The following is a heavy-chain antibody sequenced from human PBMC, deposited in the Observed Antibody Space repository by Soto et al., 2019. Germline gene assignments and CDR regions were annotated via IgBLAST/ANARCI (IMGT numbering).Heavy chain of an antibody. Sequence: EVQLLESGGGLVQPGGSLRLSCAASGFTFSSYAMSWVREAPGKGLEWVSAISGSGGSTYYADSVKGRFTISRDKSKNTLYLQMNSLRAEDTAVYYCAYIGSGLLDYYSGMDVWGQGTTVTVSS. CDR3: AYIGSGLLDYYSGMDV. D-gene: IGHD2-15*01. J-gene: IGHJ6*02. CDR2: ISGSGGST. V-gene: IGHV3-23*01. CDR1: GFTFSSYA.